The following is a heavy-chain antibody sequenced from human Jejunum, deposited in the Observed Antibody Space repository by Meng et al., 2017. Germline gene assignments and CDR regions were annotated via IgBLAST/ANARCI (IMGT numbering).Heavy chain of an antibody. J-gene: IGHJ4*02. Sequence: QVQLVQSGGGVVLPGRSLRLSCAASGFTFSSYGVHWVRQAPGKGLEWVVVTSGDGSIKVYADSVKGRFTISRDNSKNTLFLQMDSLRAEDTAVYYCAKGRDTGSHYVPYFDYWGQGALVTVSS. D-gene: IGHD1-26*01. CDR1: GFTFSSYG. CDR3: AKGRDTGSHYVPYFDY. CDR2: TSGDGSIK. V-gene: IGHV3-30*18.